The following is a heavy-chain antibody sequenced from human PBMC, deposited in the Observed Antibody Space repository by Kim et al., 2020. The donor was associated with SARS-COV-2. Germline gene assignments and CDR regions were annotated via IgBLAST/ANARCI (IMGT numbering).Heavy chain of an antibody. D-gene: IGHD5-12*01. CDR2: IDPSDSET. Sequence: GESLKISCKXSGFGFSSYFIAWVRQTPGKGLEWMGNIDPSDSETDYSPSFQGHVTISVDKSTSTAFLHWSGLKASDTSLYYCARQSGNDLDYWGQGTRVTVSS. CDR1: GFGFSSYF. CDR3: ARQSGNDLDY. J-gene: IGHJ4*02. V-gene: IGHV5-10-1*01.